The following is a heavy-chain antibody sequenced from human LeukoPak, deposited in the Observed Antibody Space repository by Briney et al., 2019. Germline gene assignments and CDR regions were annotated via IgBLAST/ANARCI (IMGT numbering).Heavy chain of an antibody. Sequence: SETLSLTCTVSGGSISSGSYNWGWIRQPPGKGLEWIGSIYYSGKTYYNPSLKSRVSISLDTSKNQFSLKLSSVTAADTAVYYCARHRSTYDSSGYSPLYYFDYWGQGTLVTVSS. CDR2: IYYSGKT. D-gene: IGHD3-22*01. CDR1: GGSISSGSYN. CDR3: ARHRSTYDSSGYSPLYYFDY. J-gene: IGHJ4*02. V-gene: IGHV4-39*01.